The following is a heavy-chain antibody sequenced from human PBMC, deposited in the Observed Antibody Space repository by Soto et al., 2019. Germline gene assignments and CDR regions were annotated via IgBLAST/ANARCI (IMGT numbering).Heavy chain of an antibody. Sequence: GGSLRLSCAASGFTFSSYWMSWVRQAPGKGLEWVANIKQDGSEKYYVDSVKGRFTISRDNAKNSLYLQMNSLRAEDTAVYYCAKRGGSPYYYGMDVWGQGTTVTRLL. V-gene: IGHV3-7*05. CDR1: GFTFSSYW. D-gene: IGHD2-15*01. CDR2: IKQDGSEK. J-gene: IGHJ6*02. CDR3: AKRGGSPYYYGMDV.